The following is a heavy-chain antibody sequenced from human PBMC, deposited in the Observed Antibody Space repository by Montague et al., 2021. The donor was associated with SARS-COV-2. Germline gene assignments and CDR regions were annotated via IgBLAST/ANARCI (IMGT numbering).Heavy chain of an antibody. CDR1: GFTFRSYT. J-gene: IGHJ3*02. V-gene: IGHV3-21*01. D-gene: IGHD3-22*01. CDR3: ARDGWAHYYDSSGYEGNFDI. Sequence: SLRLSCAASGFTFRSYTVDWVRQAPGKGLEWVSCIRSNSSYIYYADSVKGRFTIFRDNANNSLFLQMNSLRAEDTAVYYCARDGWAHYYDSSGYEGNFDIWGQGTMVTVSS. CDR2: IRSNSSYI.